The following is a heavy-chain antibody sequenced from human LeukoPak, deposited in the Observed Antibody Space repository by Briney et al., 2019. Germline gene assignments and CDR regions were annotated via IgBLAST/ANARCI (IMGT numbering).Heavy chain of an antibody. D-gene: IGHD7-27*01. CDR3: ARGPPNWGMVGY. Sequence: SVKVSCKASGGTFSSYAISWVRQAPGQGLEWMGGIIPIFGTANYAQKFQGRVTITADESTSTAYMELSSLRSEDTAVYYCARGPPNWGMVGYWGQGTLVTVSS. CDR2: IIPIFGTA. J-gene: IGHJ4*02. V-gene: IGHV1-69*13. CDR1: GGTFSSYA.